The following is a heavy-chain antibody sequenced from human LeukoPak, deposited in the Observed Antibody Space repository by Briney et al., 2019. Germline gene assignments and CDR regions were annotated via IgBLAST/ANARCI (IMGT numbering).Heavy chain of an antibody. D-gene: IGHD3-22*01. V-gene: IGHV3-21*01. CDR3: ARGGEYYYDSSGYKY. Sequence: TPGGSLRLSCAASGFTFSSYGIHWVRQAPGKGLEWVSSISSSSSYIYYADSVKGRFTISRDNAKNSLYLQMNSLRAEDTAVYYCARGGEYYYDSSGYKYWGQGTLVTVSS. J-gene: IGHJ4*02. CDR2: ISSSSSYI. CDR1: GFTFSSYG.